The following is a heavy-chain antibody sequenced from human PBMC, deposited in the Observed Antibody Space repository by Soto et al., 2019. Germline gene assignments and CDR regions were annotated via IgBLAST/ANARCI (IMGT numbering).Heavy chain of an antibody. J-gene: IGHJ5*02. CDR3: AKLVGGVKAIGAPGDWLDP. V-gene: IGHV3-30*18. D-gene: IGHD3-3*01. Sequence: QVQLVESGGGVVQPGDSLRLSCAASGFMFSGYGMHWIRQAPGKGLGWVAVISHDGSEKYYGDSVKGRCTVSRDNSNNTLFLHIDSLRAEDTAVYYCAKLVGGVKAIGAPGDWLDPWGQGTLVTVSS. CDR2: ISHDGSEK. CDR1: GFMFSGYG.